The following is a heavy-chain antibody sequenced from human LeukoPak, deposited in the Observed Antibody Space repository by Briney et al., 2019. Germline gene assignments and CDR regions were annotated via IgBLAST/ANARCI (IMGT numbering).Heavy chain of an antibody. J-gene: IGHJ4*02. D-gene: IGHD6-19*01. CDR1: GFTFSSSG. CDR2: IWYDGSNK. Sequence: GRSLRLSCAASGFTFSSSGMHWVRQAPGKGLEWVAVIWYDGSNKYYADSVKGRFTISRDNSKNTLYLQMNSLRAEDTAVYYCASTSGWYEPIDYWGQGTLVTVSS. V-gene: IGHV3-33*01. CDR3: ASTSGWYEPIDY.